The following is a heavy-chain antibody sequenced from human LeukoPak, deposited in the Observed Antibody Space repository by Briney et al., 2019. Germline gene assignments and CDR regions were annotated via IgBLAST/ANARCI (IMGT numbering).Heavy chain of an antibody. J-gene: IGHJ3*02. CDR1: GYTFTSYG. CDR2: ISAYNGNT. Sequence: ASVKVSCKASGYTFTSYGISWVRQAPGQGLEWMGWISAYNGNTNYAQKVQGRVTMTADTSTSTAYMELRSLRSDDTAVYYCARSTYGDYGDDAFDIWGQGTMVTVSS. V-gene: IGHV1-18*01. D-gene: IGHD4-17*01. CDR3: ARSTYGDYGDDAFDI.